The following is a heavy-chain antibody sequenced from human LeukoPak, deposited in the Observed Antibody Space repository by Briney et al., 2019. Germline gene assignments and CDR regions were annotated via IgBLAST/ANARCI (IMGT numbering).Heavy chain of an antibody. CDR2: INHSGST. CDR1: GGSFSGYY. Sequence: KPSETLSLTCAVYGGSFSGYYWSWIRQPPGKGLEWIGEINHSGSTNYNPSLKSRVTISVDTSKNQFSLKLSSVTAADTAVYYCARTGLYDILTGYYPDQGMDVWGKGTTVTISS. D-gene: IGHD3-9*01. CDR3: ARTGLYDILTGYYPDQGMDV. V-gene: IGHV4-34*01. J-gene: IGHJ6*04.